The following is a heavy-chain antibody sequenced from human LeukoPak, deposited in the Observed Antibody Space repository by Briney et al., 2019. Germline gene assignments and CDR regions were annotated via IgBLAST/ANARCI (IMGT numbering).Heavy chain of an antibody. CDR3: ARVPAGIIGMKDAFDI. J-gene: IGHJ3*02. D-gene: IGHD3-16*02. V-gene: IGHV3-48*03. CDR2: ISDTGSTI. Sequence: GGSLRLSCAASGFTFSSYELNWVRQAPGKGLEWVSYISDTGSTIYYADSVEGRFTISRDNAKNSLYLQMNSLRAEDTAVYYCARVPAGIIGMKDAFDIWGQGTMVTVSS. CDR1: GFTFSSYE.